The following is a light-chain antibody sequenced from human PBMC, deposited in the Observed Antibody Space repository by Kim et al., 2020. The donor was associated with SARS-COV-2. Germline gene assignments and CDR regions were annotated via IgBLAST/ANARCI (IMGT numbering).Light chain of an antibody. J-gene: IGLJ1*01. CDR1: ALPEKQ. V-gene: IGLV3-25*03. Sequence: SYELTQPNAVSVSPGQTARITCSGDALPEKQTYWYQQKSGQAPLLLIYKDSERPSGIPGRFSGSSSGTTVTLTISGVQAEDDADYYCQSADGTGTYVFGTGTEFTVL. CDR2: KDS. CDR3: QSADGTGTYV.